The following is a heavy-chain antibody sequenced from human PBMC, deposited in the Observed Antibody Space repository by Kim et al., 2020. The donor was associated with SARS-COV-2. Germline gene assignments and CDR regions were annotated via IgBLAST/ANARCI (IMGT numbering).Heavy chain of an antibody. CDR3: ARDGVLGYCSSTSCYGGMDD. CDR1: GFTFSSYW. J-gene: IGHJ6*02. Sequence: GGSLRLSCAASGFTFSSYWMHWVRQAPGKGLVWVSRINSDGSSTSYAYSVKGRFTISRDNAKNTLYLQMNSLRAEDTAVYYCARDGVLGYCSSTSCYGGMDDWGQGTTVTVSS. CDR2: INSDGSST. V-gene: IGHV3-74*01. D-gene: IGHD2-2*01.